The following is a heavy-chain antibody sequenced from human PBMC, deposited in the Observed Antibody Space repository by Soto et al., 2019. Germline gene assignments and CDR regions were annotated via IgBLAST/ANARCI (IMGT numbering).Heavy chain of an antibody. Sequence: SETLSLTCAVYGGSFSGYYWSWIRQPPGKGLEWIGEINHSGSTNYNPSLKSRVTISVDTSKNQFSLKLSSVTAADTAVYYCASGIVPAAMLYWGQGTLVTVSS. J-gene: IGHJ4*02. CDR2: INHSGST. CDR3: ASGIVPAAMLY. CDR1: GGSFSGYY. D-gene: IGHD2-2*01. V-gene: IGHV4-34*01.